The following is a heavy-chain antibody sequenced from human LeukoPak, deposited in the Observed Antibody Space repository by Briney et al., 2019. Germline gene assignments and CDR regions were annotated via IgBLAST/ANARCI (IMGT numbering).Heavy chain of an antibody. CDR1: GFTFSRYW. D-gene: IGHD3-9*01. CDR3: ARVEDYDILTGFDY. Sequence: GGSLRLSCAASGFTFSRYWMSWVRQAPGKGLEWVANIKQDGREKYYVDSVKGRFTISRDNAKKSLYLQMNSLRAEDTAVYYCARVEDYDILTGFDYWGQGTLVTVSS. CDR2: IKQDGREK. J-gene: IGHJ4*02. V-gene: IGHV3-7*01.